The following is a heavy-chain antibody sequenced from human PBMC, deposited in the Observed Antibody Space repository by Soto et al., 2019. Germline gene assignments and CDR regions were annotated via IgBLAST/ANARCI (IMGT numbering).Heavy chain of an antibody. V-gene: IGHV2-5*01. J-gene: IGHJ5*02. CDR3: AKSGSSGWYGWFDP. CDR1: GFSLRTSGVG. D-gene: IGHD6-19*01. Sequence: SGPTLVNPTQTLTLTCSFSGFSLRTSGVGVGWIRQPPGKALEWLGFIYWNDDKRYSPSLKSRLTITKDTSKNQVVLTMTNMDPVDTATYYCAKSGSSGWYGWFDPWGQGTLVTVSS. CDR2: IYWNDDK.